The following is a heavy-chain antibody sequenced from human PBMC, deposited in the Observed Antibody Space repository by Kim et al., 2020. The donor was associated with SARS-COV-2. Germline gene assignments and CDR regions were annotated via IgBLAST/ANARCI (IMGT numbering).Heavy chain of an antibody. J-gene: IGHJ3*02. CDR3: AKDIVPVYSSGWYWNAFDI. CDR1: GFTFDDYA. V-gene: IGHV3-43*02. D-gene: IGHD6-19*01. CDR2: ISGDGGST. Sequence: GGSLRLSCAASGFTFDDYAMHWVRQAPGKGLEWVSLISGDGGSTYYADTVKGRFTISRDNSKNSLYLQMNSLRTEDTALYYCAKDIVPVYSSGWYWNAFDIWGQGTMVTVSS.